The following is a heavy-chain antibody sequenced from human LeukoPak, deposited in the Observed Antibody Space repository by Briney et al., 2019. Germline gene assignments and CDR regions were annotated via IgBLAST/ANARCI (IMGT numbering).Heavy chain of an antibody. D-gene: IGHD3-22*01. CDR2: IRGTAYSGTT. J-gene: IGHJ3*02. CDR1: GFTFAEYV. V-gene: IGHV3-49*03. Sequence: GGSLRLSCTASGFTFAEYVVSWFRQAPGKGLGWVGFIRGTAYSGTTENAASVEGRFTFSRDDSKSVAYLQMNSLKIEDPAIYDCSRADYHDSSEVAFDIWGQGTMVIVS. CDR3: SRADYHDSSEVAFDI.